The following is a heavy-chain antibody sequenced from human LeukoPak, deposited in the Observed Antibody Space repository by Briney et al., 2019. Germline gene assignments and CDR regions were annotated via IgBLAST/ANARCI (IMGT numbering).Heavy chain of an antibody. D-gene: IGHD3-22*01. CDR2: IYYSGST. CDR1: GGSISSSSHY. V-gene: IGHV4-39*01. J-gene: IGHJ4*02. CDR3: AGGYYDSSCNPPDDY. Sequence: PSETLSLTCTVSGGSISSSSHYWGWIRPPPGKGLEWIGSIYYSGSTYYNPSLKSRVTISVDTSKNQFSLKLSSVTAADTAVYYCAGGYYDSSCNPPDDYWGQGTLVTVSS.